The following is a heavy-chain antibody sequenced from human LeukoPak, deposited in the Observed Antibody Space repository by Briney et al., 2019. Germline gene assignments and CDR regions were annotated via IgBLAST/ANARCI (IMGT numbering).Heavy chain of an antibody. D-gene: IGHD3-3*01. CDR1: GGSISSSSYY. CDR2: IYYSGST. V-gene: IGHV4-39*07. Sequence: PSETLSLTCTVSGGSISSSSYYWGWIRQPPGKGLEWIGSIYYSGSTYYNPSLKSRVTMSVDTSKNQFSLKLSSVTAADTAVYYCARVTNHDFWSGYDSRYYYYYYMDVWGKGTTVTVSS. CDR3: ARVTNHDFWSGYDSRYYYYYYMDV. J-gene: IGHJ6*03.